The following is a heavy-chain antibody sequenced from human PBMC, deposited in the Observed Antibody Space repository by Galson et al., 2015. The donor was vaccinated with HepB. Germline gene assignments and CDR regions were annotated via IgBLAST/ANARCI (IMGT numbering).Heavy chain of an antibody. CDR1: GYTLTELS. V-gene: IGHV1-24*01. Sequence: TVSCKFSGYTLTELSMHWVRPAPGKGLEWMGSFDPEDGEAIYAQKFQGRVTITRDTSASTAYMELSSLRSEDTAVYYCATFTLRWQRLVPGAYFQHWGQGTLVTVSS. D-gene: IGHD6-13*01. CDR2: FDPEDGEA. CDR3: ATFTLRWQRLVPGAYFQH. J-gene: IGHJ1*01.